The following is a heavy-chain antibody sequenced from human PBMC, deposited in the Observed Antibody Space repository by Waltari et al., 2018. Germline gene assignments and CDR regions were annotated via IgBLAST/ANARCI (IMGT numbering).Heavy chain of an antibody. CDR3: AREGIYSSATDARFDP. J-gene: IGHJ5*02. CDR1: GGSISSGSYY. D-gene: IGHD6-25*01. Sequence: QVQLQESGPGLVKPSQTLSLTCTVSGGSISSGSYYWRWIRQSAGKGLEWIGRRYTSGSANYSPSLKSRVTISVDTSKNQFSLKLSSVTAADTAVYYCAREGIYSSATDARFDPWGQGTLVTVSS. V-gene: IGHV4-61*02. CDR2: RYTSGSA.